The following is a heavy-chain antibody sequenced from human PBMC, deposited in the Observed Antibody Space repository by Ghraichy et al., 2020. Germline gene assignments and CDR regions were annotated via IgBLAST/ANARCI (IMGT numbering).Heavy chain of an antibody. Sequence: ASVKVSCKIAGAHFCGSDIEWELVSPLLSLEWMGWMNLNDGNTVYAQKFRGRVSMTRDTSIRTAYLELSRLTSEDTAVYYCATYESRSEYAFDMWGHGTMVT. J-gene: IGHJ3*02. CDR3: ATYESRSEYAFDM. CDR1: GAHFCGSD. D-gene: IGHD1-14*01. V-gene: IGHV1-8*01. CDR2: MNLNDGNT.